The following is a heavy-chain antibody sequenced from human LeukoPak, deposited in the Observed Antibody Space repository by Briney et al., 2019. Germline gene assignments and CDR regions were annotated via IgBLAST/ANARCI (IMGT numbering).Heavy chain of an antibody. CDR2: ISWNSGSI. Sequence: PGGSLRLSCAASGFTFDDYAMHWVRQAPGKGLEWVSGISWNSGSIGYADSVKGRFTISRDNSKNTLYLQMNSLRAEDTAVYYCAKVQSRSYEYDDYWGQGTLVTVSS. D-gene: IGHD1-26*01. CDR1: GFTFDDYA. CDR3: AKVQSRSYEYDDY. V-gene: IGHV3-9*01. J-gene: IGHJ4*02.